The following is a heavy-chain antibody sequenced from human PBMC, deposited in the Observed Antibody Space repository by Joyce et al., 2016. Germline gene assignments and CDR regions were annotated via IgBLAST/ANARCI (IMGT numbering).Heavy chain of an antibody. J-gene: IGHJ5*01. D-gene: IGHD5-12*01. Sequence: QVQLQESGPGLVKPSGTLSLTCAVSGGSISSAHWWSWVRQPPGKGLELIGEIYLGGGTTYSPSLKSRVTISVDKSKNQLSLKMNAVTAADTAVYYCARNGAYSQDSWGQGTLVTVSS. CDR1: GGSISSAHW. CDR3: ARNGAYSQDS. V-gene: IGHV4-4*02. CDR2: IYLGGGT.